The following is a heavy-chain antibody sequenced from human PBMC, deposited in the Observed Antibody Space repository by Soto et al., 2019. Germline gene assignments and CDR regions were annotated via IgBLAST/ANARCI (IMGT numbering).Heavy chain of an antibody. J-gene: IGHJ5*02. CDR3: ARAYSLSDWFDP. V-gene: IGHV4-30-4*01. CDR2: IYYSGST. CDR1: GGSISSGDYY. D-gene: IGHD2-15*01. Sequence: QVQLQESGPGLVKPSQTLSLTCTVSGGSISSGDYYWSWIRQPPGKGLEWIGYIYYSGSTYYNPSLKSRVTMSADPSQNHFSLKLSSVTAADTAVYYCARAYSLSDWFDPWGQGTLVTVST.